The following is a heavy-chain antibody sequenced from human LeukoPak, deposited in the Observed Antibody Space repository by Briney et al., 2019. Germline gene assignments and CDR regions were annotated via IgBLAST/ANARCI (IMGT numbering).Heavy chain of an antibody. J-gene: IGHJ4*02. V-gene: IGHV3-74*01. Sequence: GGSLRLPCAASGFTFSSYWMHWVRQAPGKGLVWVSRINSDGSSTSYADSVKGRFTISRDNAKNTLYLQMNSLRADDTAVYYCAKRIAAAGPYFDYWGQGTLVTVSS. D-gene: IGHD6-13*01. CDR2: INSDGSST. CDR3: AKRIAAAGPYFDY. CDR1: GFTFSSYW.